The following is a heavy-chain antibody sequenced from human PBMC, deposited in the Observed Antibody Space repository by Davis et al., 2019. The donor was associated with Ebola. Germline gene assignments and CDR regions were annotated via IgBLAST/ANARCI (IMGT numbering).Heavy chain of an antibody. CDR2: IKTDGSYT. CDR3: ARKIAGSLPFDY. Sequence: GESLKISCAASGFTVSSNYMSWVRQAPGKVLELVSRIKTDGSYTNYADSVKGRFAIFRDNAKNTLYLQMNSLTAEDTAIYYCARKIAGSLPFDYWGQGTLVTVSS. CDR1: GFTVSSNY. J-gene: IGHJ4*02. V-gene: IGHV3-74*01. D-gene: IGHD1-26*01.